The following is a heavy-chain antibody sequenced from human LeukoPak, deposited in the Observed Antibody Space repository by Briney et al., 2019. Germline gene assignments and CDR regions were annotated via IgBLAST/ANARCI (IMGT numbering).Heavy chain of an antibody. CDR2: IIPIFGTA. CDR3: ARDTRSSTSLFDY. D-gene: IGHD2-2*01. V-gene: IGHV1-69*01. J-gene: IGHJ4*02. CDR1: GGTFSSYA. Sequence: SVKVSCKASGGTFSSYAISWVRQAPGQGLEWMGGIIPIFGTANYAQKFQGRVTITADESTSTAYMELSSLRSEDTAVYYCARDTRSSTSLFDYWGQGTLVTVSS.